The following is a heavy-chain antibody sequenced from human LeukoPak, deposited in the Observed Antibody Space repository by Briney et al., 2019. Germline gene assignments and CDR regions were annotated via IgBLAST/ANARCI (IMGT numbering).Heavy chain of an antibody. V-gene: IGHV3-7*01. CDR1: GFTFSSDW. CDR2: IKQDGSEK. D-gene: IGHD2/OR15-2a*01. CDR3: PRVDGEYFDY. J-gene: IGHJ4*02. Sequence: GGSLRLSCAASGFTFSSDWMSWVRQAPGKGLEWVANIKQDGSEKYYVDSVKGRFTISRDNAKNSLYLQMNSLRAEDTAVYYCPRVDGEYFDYWGQGTLVTVSS.